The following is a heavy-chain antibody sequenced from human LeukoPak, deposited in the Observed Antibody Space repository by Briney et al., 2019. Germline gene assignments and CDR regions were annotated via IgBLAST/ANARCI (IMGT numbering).Heavy chain of an antibody. CDR2: INHSGST. J-gene: IGHJ4*02. V-gene: IGHV4-34*01. D-gene: IGHD6-19*01. CDR3: ARGPYSSGWPDY. CDR1: GGSFSGYY. Sequence: TSETLSLTCAVYGGSFSGYYWGWIRQPPGKGPEWIGEINHSGSTNYNPSLKSRVTISVDTSKNQFSLKLSSVTAADTAVYYCARGPYSSGWPDYWGQGTLVTVSS.